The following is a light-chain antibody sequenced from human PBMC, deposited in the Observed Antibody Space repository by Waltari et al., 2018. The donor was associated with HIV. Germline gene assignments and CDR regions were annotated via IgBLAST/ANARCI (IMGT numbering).Light chain of an antibody. CDR3: CSYAGSSTFVV. CDR2: EVS. V-gene: IGLV2-23*02. Sequence: QSALTQPASVSGSPGQSITISCTGTSSDVGCYNLVSWYQQHPGKAPKLMIYEVSKRPSGVSNRFSGSKSGNTASLTISGLQAEDEADYYCCSYAGSSTFVVFGGGTKLTVL. CDR1: SSDVGCYNL. J-gene: IGLJ2*01.